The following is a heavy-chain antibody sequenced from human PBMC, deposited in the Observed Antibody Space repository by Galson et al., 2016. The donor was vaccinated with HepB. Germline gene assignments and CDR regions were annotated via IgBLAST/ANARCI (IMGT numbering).Heavy chain of an antibody. Sequence: SETLSLTCTVSGVSVNSGSFYWTWIRQPPGKGLEWIGEINHRGSTNYNPSLKSRVTISVDTSKNQFSLKLNSVTAADTAVYFCARETVVVVVPATFGNWFDPWGQGTLVTVSS. CDR1: GVSVNSGSFY. V-gene: IGHV4-61*01. D-gene: IGHD2-2*01. CDR2: INHRGST. J-gene: IGHJ5*02. CDR3: ARETVVVVVPATFGNWFDP.